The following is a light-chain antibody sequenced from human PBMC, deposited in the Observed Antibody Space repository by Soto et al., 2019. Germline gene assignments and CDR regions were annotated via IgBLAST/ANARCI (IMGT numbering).Light chain of an antibody. CDR3: QLYGVSSPRIT. CDR2: GAT. CDR1: QPFSASY. J-gene: IGKJ5*01. V-gene: IGKV3-20*01. Sequence: EIVLTQSPGTLSLSPGEKATLSCRAGQPFSASYVAWYQQKPGQAPRLLIYGATNRIIGIPDRFSGSVSGTDFTLTISRLEPEDFAVYYCQLYGVSSPRITFGQGTRLEIK.